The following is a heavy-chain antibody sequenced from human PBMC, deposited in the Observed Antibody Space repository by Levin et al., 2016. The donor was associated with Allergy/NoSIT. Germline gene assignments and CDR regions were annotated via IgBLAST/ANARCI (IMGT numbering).Heavy chain of an antibody. CDR2: IDNGDGSQRKK. V-gene: IGHV3-7*03. D-gene: IGHD6-13*01. CDR3: VTWPSTWGFDS. CDR1: GFTFSDSW. J-gene: IGHJ4*02. Sequence: GESLKISCAASGFTFSDSWMTWVRQAPGEGLEWVAHIDNGDGSQRKKYYADSVTGRFTVSRDNAKNSLYLEMNSLRADDTAVYYCVTWPSTWGFDSWGQGSLVIVSS.